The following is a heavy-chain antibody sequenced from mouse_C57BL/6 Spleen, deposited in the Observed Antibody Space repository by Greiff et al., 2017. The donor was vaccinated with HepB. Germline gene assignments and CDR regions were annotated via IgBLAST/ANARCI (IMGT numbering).Heavy chain of an antibody. J-gene: IGHJ1*03. V-gene: IGHV5-12*01. D-gene: IGHD1-1*01. CDR3: ARPLGYYGSSPHWYFDV. CDR2: ISNGGGST. Sequence: VESGGGLVQPGGSLKLSCAASGFTFSDYYMYWVRQTPEKRLEWVAYISNGGGSTYYPDTVKGRFTISRDNAKNTLYLQMSRLKSEDTAMYYCARPLGYYGSSPHWYFDVWGTGTTVTVSS. CDR1: GFTFSDYY.